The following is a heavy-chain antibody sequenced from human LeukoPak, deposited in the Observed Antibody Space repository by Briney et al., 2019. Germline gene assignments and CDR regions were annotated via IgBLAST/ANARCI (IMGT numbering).Heavy chain of an antibody. CDR1: GGSISSSSYY. CDR3: ARARRNMVTGLDY. J-gene: IGHJ4*02. V-gene: IGHV4-39*01. Sequence: SETLSLTCTVSGGSISSSSYYWGWIRQPPGKGLEWIGSIYYSGSTYYNPSLKSRVTISVDTSKNQFSLKLSSVTAADTAVYYCARARRNMVTGLDYWGQGTLVTVSS. CDR2: IYYSGST. D-gene: IGHD2-21*02.